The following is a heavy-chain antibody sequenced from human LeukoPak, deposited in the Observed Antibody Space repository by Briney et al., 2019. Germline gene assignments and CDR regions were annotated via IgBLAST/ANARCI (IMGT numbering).Heavy chain of an antibody. CDR1: GFTVSSNY. CDR2: IHSGGST. V-gene: IGHV3-53*01. D-gene: IGHD5-12*01. J-gene: IGHJ4*02. CDR3: AKGRPPGVIMAGRGGFDY. Sequence: GGSLRLSCAASGFTVSSNYMGWVRQARGKGLEWVAFIHSGGSTNYADSVKGRFSISRDNSKNTLYLQMNSLRAEDTAVYYCAKGRPPGVIMAGRGGFDYWGQGTLVTVSS.